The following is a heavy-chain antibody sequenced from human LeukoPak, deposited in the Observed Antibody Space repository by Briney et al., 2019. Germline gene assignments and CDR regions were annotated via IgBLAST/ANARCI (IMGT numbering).Heavy chain of an antibody. CDR3: AKVSFPARYCSGGSCYTGGFDY. Sequence: GGSLRLFCGASGFTFSSYSMNWVRQAPGKGLEWVAVIWYGGSNKYYADSVKGRFTISRDNSKNTLYLQMNSLRAEDTAVYYCAKVSFPARYCSGGSCYTGGFDYWGQGTLVTVSS. CDR2: IWYGGSNK. J-gene: IGHJ4*02. V-gene: IGHV3-33*06. CDR1: GFTFSSYS. D-gene: IGHD2-15*01.